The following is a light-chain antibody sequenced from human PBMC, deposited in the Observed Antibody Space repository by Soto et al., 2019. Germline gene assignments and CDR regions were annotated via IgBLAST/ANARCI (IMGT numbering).Light chain of an antibody. Sequence: EIVMTQSPATLSVSPGGRATLSCRASQSISGTLAWYQQKPDQAPRLLIYGASTRATSFPARFSGSGSGTDFTLTISSLQSEDFAVYYCQHHSNWPPITFGQGTRLEIK. V-gene: IGKV3-15*01. CDR3: QHHSNWPPIT. J-gene: IGKJ5*01. CDR2: GAS. CDR1: QSISGT.